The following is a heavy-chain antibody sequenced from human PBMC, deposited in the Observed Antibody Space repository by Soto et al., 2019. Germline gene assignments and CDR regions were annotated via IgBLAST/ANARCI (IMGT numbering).Heavy chain of an antibody. J-gene: IGHJ4*02. Sequence: EVQLVESGGGLVQPGGSLRLSCAASGFAFSSYAMHWVRQAPRKGLEYVSDISSNGGSTDYANSVKGRFTISRDNSKNTLYLQMGSLTAEDMAVYYCSRRGYSGYEIDYWGQGTLVTVSS. CDR2: ISSNGGST. V-gene: IGHV3-64*01. CDR3: SRRGYSGYEIDY. CDR1: GFAFSSYA. D-gene: IGHD5-12*01.